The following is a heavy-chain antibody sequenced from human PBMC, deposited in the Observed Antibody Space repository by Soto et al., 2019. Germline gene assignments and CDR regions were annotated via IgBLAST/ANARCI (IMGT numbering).Heavy chain of an antibody. CDR2: LNAGNGNT. J-gene: IGHJ5*02. CDR3: ARNPVPSAMYWFDP. CDR1: GYTFTSYA. V-gene: IGHV1-3*05. D-gene: IGHD2-2*01. Sequence: QVQLVQSGAEEKKPGASVTVSCKASGYTFTSYAMHWVRQAPGQRTEWMGCLNAGNGNTKYLQKFQVRVTITRDTSASTAYMELSSLRSEDTAVYYCARNPVPSAMYWFDPLGQGNLVTVSS.